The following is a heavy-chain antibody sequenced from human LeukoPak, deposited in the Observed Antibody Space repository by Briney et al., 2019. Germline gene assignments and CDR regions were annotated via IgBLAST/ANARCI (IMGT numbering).Heavy chain of an antibody. Sequence: GGSLRLSCAASGFTFSSYTMNWVRQAPGKGLEWVSSISSSSTYIYYGDSVKGRFTISRDNAKNSLYLHMNSLRAEDTAVYYCARDGGCSYGYPRGDYWGQGTLVTVSS. D-gene: IGHD5-18*01. CDR3: ARDGGCSYGYPRGDY. V-gene: IGHV3-21*01. J-gene: IGHJ4*02. CDR1: GFTFSSYT. CDR2: ISSSSTYI.